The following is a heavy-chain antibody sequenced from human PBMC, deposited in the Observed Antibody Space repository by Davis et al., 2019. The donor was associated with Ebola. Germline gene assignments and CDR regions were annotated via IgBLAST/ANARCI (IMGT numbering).Heavy chain of an antibody. J-gene: IGHJ4*02. CDR2: INGDGSST. D-gene: IGHD2-2*01. Sequence: PGGSLRLSCAASGFTFSSYWMHWVRQAPGKGLIWVSRINGDGSSTSYADSVQGRFTISRDNAKNTLYLQMNGLRAGDTAMYYCVREVGACYGHWGQGTLVTVSS. V-gene: IGHV3-74*01. CDR3: VREVGACYGH. CDR1: GFTFSSYW.